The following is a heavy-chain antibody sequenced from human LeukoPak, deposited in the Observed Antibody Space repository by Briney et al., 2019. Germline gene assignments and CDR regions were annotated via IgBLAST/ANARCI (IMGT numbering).Heavy chain of an antibody. J-gene: IGHJ4*02. CDR2: ISSHESTI. D-gene: IGHD3-10*01. CDR1: GFTFSDYY. CDR3: ARGSSYGLGSRFDY. Sequence: GGSLRLSCAASGFTFSDYYMSWIRQAPGKGLACVSYISSHESTIYYADSEKGRFTISRDNAKNSLYLQMNSLRAEDTAVYYCARGSSYGLGSRFDYWGQGSLVTVSS. V-gene: IGHV3-11*01.